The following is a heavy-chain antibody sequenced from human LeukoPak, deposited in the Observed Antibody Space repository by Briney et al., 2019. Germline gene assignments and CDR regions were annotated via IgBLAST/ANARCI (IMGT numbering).Heavy chain of an antibody. CDR2: INHSGST. V-gene: IGHV4-34*01. D-gene: IGHD3-16*01. CDR3: ARRMGTFDP. J-gene: IGHJ5*02. CDR1: GGSFSGYY. Sequence: SETLSLTCAVYGGSFSGYYWSWIRQPPGKGLEWIGEINHSGSTNYNPSLKSRFTISVDTSKNQFSLKLSSVTAADTAVYYCARRMGTFDPWGQGTLVTVSS.